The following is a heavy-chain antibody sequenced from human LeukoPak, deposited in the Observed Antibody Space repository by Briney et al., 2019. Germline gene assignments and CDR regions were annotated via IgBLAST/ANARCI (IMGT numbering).Heavy chain of an antibody. CDR3: AADRGYDFWSGYHIFDY. V-gene: IGHV1-58*02. J-gene: IGHJ4*02. D-gene: IGHD3-3*01. CDR2: IVVGSGNT. Sequence: GTSVTVSCKASGFTFTSSAMQWVRQARGQRLEWIGWIVVGSGNTNYAQKFQERVTITRDMSASTAYTELSSLRSEDTAVYYCAADRGYDFWSGYHIFDYWGQGTLVTVSS. CDR1: GFTFTSSA.